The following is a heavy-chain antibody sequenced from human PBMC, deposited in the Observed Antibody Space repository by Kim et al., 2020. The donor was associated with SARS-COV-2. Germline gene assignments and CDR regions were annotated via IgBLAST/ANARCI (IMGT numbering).Heavy chain of an antibody. Sequence: GGSLRLSCVASGYTFTSWRMSWVRQAPGKGLEWVANINVDGSEKFYMDSVKGRFTVSRDNAKNSVFLQMNSLRAEDTAVYYCARRRDHDYWGQGILVTVSS. J-gene: IGHJ4*02. CDR2: INVDGSEK. CDR3: ARRRDHDY. V-gene: IGHV3-7*01. CDR1: GYTFTSWR.